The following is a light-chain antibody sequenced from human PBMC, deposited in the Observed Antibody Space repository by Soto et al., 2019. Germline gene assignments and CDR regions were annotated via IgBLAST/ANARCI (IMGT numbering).Light chain of an antibody. J-gene: IGKJ1*01. CDR2: DAS. Sequence: DIQMTQSPATLSASVGDRVTITCRASQSIRSWLAWYQQKPRKAPKLLIFDASSLESGVPSRFSGSGSGTEFTLTISSLQPDDFATYYCQEYENYWTFGQGTKVDNK. V-gene: IGKV1-5*01. CDR1: QSIRSW. CDR3: QEYENYWT.